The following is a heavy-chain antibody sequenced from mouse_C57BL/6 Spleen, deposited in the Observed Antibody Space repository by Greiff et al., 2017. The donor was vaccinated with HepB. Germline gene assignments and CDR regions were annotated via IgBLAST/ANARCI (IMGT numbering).Heavy chain of an antibody. Sequence: VQLKESGAELVRPGASVKLSCTASGFNIKDDYMHWVKQRPEQGLEWIGWIDPENGDTEYASKFQGKATITADTSSNTAYLQLSSLTSEDTAVYYCTTLDGYSSFAYWGQGTLVTVSA. CDR3: TTLDGYSSFAY. J-gene: IGHJ3*01. CDR2: IDPENGDT. CDR1: GFNIKDDY. D-gene: IGHD2-3*01. V-gene: IGHV14-4*01.